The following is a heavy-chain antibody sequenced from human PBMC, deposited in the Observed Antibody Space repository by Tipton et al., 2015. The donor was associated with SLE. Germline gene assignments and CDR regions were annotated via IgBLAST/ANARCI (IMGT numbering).Heavy chain of an antibody. V-gene: IGHV4-34*12. J-gene: IGHJ4*02. CDR1: GGSFGDYY. Sequence: TLSLTCAVYGGSFGDYYWNWVRQTPGKGLGWIGKILHSGSTNYNPSLKSRVTVSADTTKNQFSLTLSSVTAADTAVYSCVRSSYLQYFDSWGQGTLVTVSS. CDR3: VRSSYLQYFDS. D-gene: IGHD6-6*01. CDR2: ILHSGST.